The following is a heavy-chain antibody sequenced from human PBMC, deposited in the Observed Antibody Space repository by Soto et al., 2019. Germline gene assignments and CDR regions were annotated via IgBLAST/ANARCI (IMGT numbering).Heavy chain of an antibody. J-gene: IGHJ4*02. V-gene: IGHV3-23*01. Sequence: GGSLRLSCAASGFTFSSYAMTWVRQAPGKGLEWVSGFSGGGSTYYADSVKGRFTISRDNSKNTVYLQMNSLRAEDTAVYYCAKALYSGSYHAFDYWGQGTLVTVSS. CDR1: GFTFSSYA. CDR2: FSGGGST. D-gene: IGHD1-26*01. CDR3: AKALYSGSYHAFDY.